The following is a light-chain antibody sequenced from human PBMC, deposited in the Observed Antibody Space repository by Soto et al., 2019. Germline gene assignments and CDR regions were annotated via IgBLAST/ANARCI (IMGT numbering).Light chain of an antibody. CDR3: QQYNSYWT. J-gene: IGKJ1*01. CDR2: DAS. CDR1: QSISSW. Sequence: DIQITQSPSTPSASVGDRVTITCRASQSISSWLAWYQQKPGKAPKLLIYDASSLESGVPSRFSGSGSGTEFTLTISSLQPDDFATYYCQQYNSYWTFGQGT. V-gene: IGKV1-5*01.